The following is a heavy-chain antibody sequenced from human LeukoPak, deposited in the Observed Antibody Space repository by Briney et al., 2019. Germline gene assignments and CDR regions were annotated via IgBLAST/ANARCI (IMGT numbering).Heavy chain of an antibody. J-gene: IGHJ4*02. D-gene: IGHD3-22*01. CDR1: GFTFSTYI. Sequence: GGSLRLSCAASGFTFSTYIMTWVRQAPGKGLEWVSSISGTSSYIYYADPGKGRFTISRDNAKNSLNLQMNSLRAEDTAIYYCARDSADDSSGYYPFDYWGQGTQVSVSS. CDR3: ARDSADDSSGYYPFDY. V-gene: IGHV3-21*01. CDR2: ISGTSSYI.